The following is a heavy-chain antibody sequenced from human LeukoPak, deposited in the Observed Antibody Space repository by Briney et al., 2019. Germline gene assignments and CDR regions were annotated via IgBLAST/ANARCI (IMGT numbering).Heavy chain of an antibody. V-gene: IGHV1-2*02. Sequence: ASVKVSCKASGYTFTGYYIHWVRQAPGQGLEWMGWINPNSGDTNYAQNFQGRVTMTRDTSTSTVYMELSSLRSEDTAVYYCASLTKPWIQGAYFDYWGQGTLVTVSS. CDR2: INPNSGDT. D-gene: IGHD5-18*01. J-gene: IGHJ4*02. CDR1: GYTFTGYY. CDR3: ASLTKPWIQGAYFDY.